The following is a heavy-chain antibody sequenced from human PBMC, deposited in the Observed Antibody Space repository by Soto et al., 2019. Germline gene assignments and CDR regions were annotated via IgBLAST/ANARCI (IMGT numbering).Heavy chain of an antibody. V-gene: IGHV4-4*02. CDR1: GVSISIPNW. CDR3: ARGKFYAFDI. Sequence: QVQLQESGPGLVKPSGTLSLTCAVSGVSISIPNWWAWVRQAPGKGLEWIGEIDHSGTTNYNPSLHGRVTISLDRSKNQFSLRLTSVAAADTAVYFCARGKFYAFDIWGQGKMVTVSS. CDR2: IDHSGTT. J-gene: IGHJ3*02.